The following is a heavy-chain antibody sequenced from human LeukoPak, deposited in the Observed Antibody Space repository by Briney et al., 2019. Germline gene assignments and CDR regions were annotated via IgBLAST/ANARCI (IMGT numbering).Heavy chain of an antibody. CDR1: GFTFSTYS. CDR2: ISGSGGNT. J-gene: IGHJ5*02. V-gene: IGHV3-23*01. CDR3: ARETGGSYYRYNWFDP. D-gene: IGHD1-14*01. Sequence: PGGSLRLSCAASGFTFSTYSLSWVRQAPGKGLEWVSAISGSGGNTDYADSVKGRFTISRDNSKNTLYLQMNSLRAEDTAVYYCARETGGSYYRYNWFDPWGQGTLVTVSS.